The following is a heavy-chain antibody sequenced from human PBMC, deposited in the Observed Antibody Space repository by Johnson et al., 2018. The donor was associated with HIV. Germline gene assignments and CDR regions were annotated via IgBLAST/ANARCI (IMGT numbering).Heavy chain of an antibody. CDR2: ISYDGSDK. CDR1: GFTFSSYA. D-gene: IGHD6-13*01. CDR3: ARGGIAAKEPWRAFDI. J-gene: IGHJ3*02. V-gene: IGHV3-30*04. Sequence: QVQLVESGGGLVQPGGSLRLSCAASGFTFSSYAMHWVRQAPGKGLEWVAVISYDGSDKYYADSVKGRFTISRDSSRDTLFLEMNSLRAEDTAVYYCARGGIAAKEPWRAFDIWGQGTMVTVSS.